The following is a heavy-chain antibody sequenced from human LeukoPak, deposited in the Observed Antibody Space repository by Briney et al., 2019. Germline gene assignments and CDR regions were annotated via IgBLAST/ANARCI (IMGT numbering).Heavy chain of an antibody. D-gene: IGHD1-1*01. CDR1: GDSINSASYY. Sequence: TLSLTCSVSGDSINSASYYWSWIRQTAGKGLEWIGRVHSTGRTNYNPSLKSRVTISVDMSKNQFSLQLTSVTAADAAVYYCVTDGLQVLESNWFDTWGLGTLVTISS. CDR3: VTDGLQVLESNWFDT. CDR2: VHSTGRT. J-gene: IGHJ5*02. V-gene: IGHV4-61*02.